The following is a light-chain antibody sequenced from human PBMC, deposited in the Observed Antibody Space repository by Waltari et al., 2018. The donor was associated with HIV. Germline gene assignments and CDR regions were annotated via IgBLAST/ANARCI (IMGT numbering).Light chain of an antibody. V-gene: IGKV2-28*01. Sequence: DIVMTQSPLSLPVTPGEPASISCRSSQRLLNSNGFNYLDWYLQKPGQSPRLLIYLGSTRAPGVPDRFSGSGSGTDFTLKISRVEAEDVGVYYCMQALQTPLITFGQGTRLEI. CDR2: LGS. CDR3: MQALQTPLIT. CDR1: QRLLNSNGFNY. J-gene: IGKJ5*01.